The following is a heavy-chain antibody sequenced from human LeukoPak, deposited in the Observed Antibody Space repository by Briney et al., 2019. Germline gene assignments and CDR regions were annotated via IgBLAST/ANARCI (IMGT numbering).Heavy chain of an antibody. Sequence: SETLSLTCAVYGGSFSGYYWSWIRQPPGKGLEWIGEINHSGSTNYNPSLKSRVTISVDTSKNQFSLKLSSVTAADTAVYYCARWAGPLGPWFDPWGQGTLVTVSS. V-gene: IGHV4-34*01. D-gene: IGHD1-26*01. J-gene: IGHJ5*02. CDR3: ARWAGPLGPWFDP. CDR1: GGSFSGYY. CDR2: INHSGST.